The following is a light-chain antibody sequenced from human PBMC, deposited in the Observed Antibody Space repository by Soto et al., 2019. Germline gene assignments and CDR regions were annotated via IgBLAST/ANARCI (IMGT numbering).Light chain of an antibody. CDR3: SSYTRSSTLD. CDR2: DVS. V-gene: IGLV2-14*01. J-gene: IGLJ1*01. CDR1: SSDVGGYNY. Sequence: QSVLTQPASVSGSPGQSITISCTGTSSDVGGYNYVSWYQQHPGKAPKLMIYDVSNRPSGVSNRFSGSKSGNTASLTISGFQAEDEADYYCSSYTRSSTLDLGTGTHVTVL.